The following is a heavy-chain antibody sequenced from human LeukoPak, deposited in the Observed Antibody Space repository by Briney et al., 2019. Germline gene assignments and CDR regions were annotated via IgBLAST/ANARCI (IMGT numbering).Heavy chain of an antibody. CDR1: GGSFSGYY. D-gene: IGHD2-2*01. V-gene: IGHV4-34*01. J-gene: IGHJ6*04. CDR2: INHSGST. CDR3: ARCSTSSYYYDGMDV. Sequence: SETLSLTCAVYGGSFSGYYWSWIRQPPGKGLEWIGEINHSGSTNYNPSLTSRVTISVDTSKNQFSLKLSSVTAADTAVYYCARCSTSSYYYDGMDVWGKGTTVTVSS.